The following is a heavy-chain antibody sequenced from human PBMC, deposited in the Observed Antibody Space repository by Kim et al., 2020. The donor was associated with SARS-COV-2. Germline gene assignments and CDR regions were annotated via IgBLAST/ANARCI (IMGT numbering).Heavy chain of an antibody. CDR3: ARRAGAAGFLDI. D-gene: IGHD6-13*01. Sequence: NSHPSRKSRVTISVDTSKNQFSLKLSAVTAADTAMYYCARRAGAAGFLDIWGQGTMVTISS. V-gene: IGHV4-59*08. J-gene: IGHJ3*02.